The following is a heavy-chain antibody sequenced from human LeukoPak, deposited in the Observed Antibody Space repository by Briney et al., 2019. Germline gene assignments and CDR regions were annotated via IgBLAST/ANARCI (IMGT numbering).Heavy chain of an antibody. D-gene: IGHD1-1*01. V-gene: IGHV3-7*04. CDR2: IHPEGNEK. CDR3: ARGDDFSGDH. J-gene: IGHJ4*02. Sequence: GGSLRLSCAVSGLTFSNFWMSWVRQAPGRGLEWVANIHPEGNEKYHVESVKGRFTISRDNTKNLLFLQMNGLRVEDTAVYYCARGDDFSGDHWGQGTLVTVSS. CDR1: GLTFSNFW.